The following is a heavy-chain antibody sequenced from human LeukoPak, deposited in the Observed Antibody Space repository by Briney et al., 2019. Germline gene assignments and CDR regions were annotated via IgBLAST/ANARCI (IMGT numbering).Heavy chain of an antibody. V-gene: IGHV3-21*01. CDR3: VREGGFVVVPRAFDI. Sequence: PGGSLRLSCAASGFTFSSYSMNWVRQAPGKGLEWVSSISSSSSYIYYADSVKGRFTISRDNAKNSLYLQMNSLRAEDTAVYYCVREGGFVVVPRAFDIWGQGTMVTVSS. CDR1: GFTFSSYS. CDR2: ISSSSSYI. D-gene: IGHD2-2*01. J-gene: IGHJ3*02.